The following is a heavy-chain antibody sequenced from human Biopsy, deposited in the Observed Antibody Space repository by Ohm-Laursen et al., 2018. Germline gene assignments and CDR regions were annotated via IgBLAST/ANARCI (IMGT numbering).Heavy chain of an antibody. CDR3: ARHPTGFWFDP. CDR2: IFYSGII. V-gene: IGHV4-39*01. J-gene: IGHJ5*02. CDR1: GGSVSSNTNY. Sequence: ETLSLTCTASGGSVSSNTNYWAWIRQPPGKGLEWIGSIFYSGIIYYNPSLKSRVSISVDTSKNQFSLNLNSVTAADTAVYYCARHPTGFWFDPWGQGTLVIVSS.